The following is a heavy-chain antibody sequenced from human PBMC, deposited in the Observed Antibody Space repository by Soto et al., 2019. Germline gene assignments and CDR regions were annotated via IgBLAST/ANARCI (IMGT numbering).Heavy chain of an antibody. CDR1: GFTFSSYG. J-gene: IGHJ6*02. Sequence: LXRSCAASGFTFSSYGMRWFRQAPGKGLEWVAVISYDGSNKYYADSVKGRFTISRDNSKNTLYLQMNSLRAEDTAVYYCAKDIRGYDFWSGYFKAQHLYYYGMDVWGQGTTVTVS. V-gene: IGHV3-30*18. CDR2: ISYDGSNK. CDR3: AKDIRGYDFWSGYFKAQHLYYYGMDV. D-gene: IGHD3-3*01.